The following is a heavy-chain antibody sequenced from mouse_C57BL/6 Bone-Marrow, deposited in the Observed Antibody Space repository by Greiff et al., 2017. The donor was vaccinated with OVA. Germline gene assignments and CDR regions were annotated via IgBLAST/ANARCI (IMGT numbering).Heavy chain of an antibody. CDR1: GYAFSSSW. Sequence: VQLVESGPELVKPGASVKISCKASGYAFSSSWMNWVKQRPGKGLEWIGRIYPGDGDTNYNGKFKGKATLTADKSSSTAYMQLSSLTSEDSAVYCCARDSNCVGRDYYAMDYWGQGTSVTVSS. D-gene: IGHD2-5*01. V-gene: IGHV1-82*01. J-gene: IGHJ4*01. CDR3: ARDSNCVGRDYYAMDY. CDR2: IYPGDGDT.